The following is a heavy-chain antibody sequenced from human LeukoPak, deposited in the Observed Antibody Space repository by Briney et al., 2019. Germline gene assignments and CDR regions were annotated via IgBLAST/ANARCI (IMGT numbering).Heavy chain of an antibody. J-gene: IGHJ4*02. Sequence: GGSLRLSCAASGFTFSSYAMHWVRQAPGKGLEYVSAISSNGGNTYYANSVKGRFTISRDNSKNTLYLQMGSLRAGDMAVYYCAREPRSWFFDYWGQGTLVTVSS. V-gene: IGHV3-64*01. CDR2: ISSNGGNT. CDR1: GFTFSSYA. CDR3: AREPRSWFFDY. D-gene: IGHD6-13*01.